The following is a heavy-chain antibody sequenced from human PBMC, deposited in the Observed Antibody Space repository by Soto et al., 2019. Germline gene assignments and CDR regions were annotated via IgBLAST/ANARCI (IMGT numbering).Heavy chain of an antibody. CDR1: GFTFSSYV. D-gene: IGHD4-4*01. J-gene: IGHJ4*02. CDR2: ISGSGGST. Sequence: PGGSLRLSCAASGFTFSSYVMSWVRQAPGKGLEWVSTISGSGGSTYYADSVKGRFTISRDNSKNTLYLQMNSLRAEDTAVYYCAKVEMTTITYFDYWGQGTLVTVSS. V-gene: IGHV3-23*01. CDR3: AKVEMTTITYFDY.